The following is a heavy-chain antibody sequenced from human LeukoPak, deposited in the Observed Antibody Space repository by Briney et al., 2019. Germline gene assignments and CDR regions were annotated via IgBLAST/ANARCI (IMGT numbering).Heavy chain of an antibody. J-gene: IGHJ6*02. CDR3: ARENYGMDV. Sequence: PGRSPRLSCAASGFTFSSYGMHWVRQAPGKGLEWVAVIWYDGSNKYYADSVKGRFTISRDNSKNTLYLQMNSLRAEDTAVYYCARENYGMDVWGQGTTVTVSS. CDR2: IWYDGSNK. V-gene: IGHV3-33*01. CDR1: GFTFSSYG.